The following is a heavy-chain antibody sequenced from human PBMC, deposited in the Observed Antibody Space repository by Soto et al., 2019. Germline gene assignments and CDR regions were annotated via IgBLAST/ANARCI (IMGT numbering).Heavy chain of an antibody. J-gene: IGHJ3*02. CDR3: ARGHEFGGNSDAFDI. CDR2: INYSGGT. D-gene: IGHD2-21*02. V-gene: IGHV4-59*01. Sequence: SETLSLTCTVSGGSISSYYWRWIRQPPGKGLEWIGYINYSGGTNYNPSIKNQLTRTIDTSKNQYPQKQSTVTDGDTAVYYCARGHEFGGNSDAFDIWGQGTVVS. CDR1: GGSISSYY.